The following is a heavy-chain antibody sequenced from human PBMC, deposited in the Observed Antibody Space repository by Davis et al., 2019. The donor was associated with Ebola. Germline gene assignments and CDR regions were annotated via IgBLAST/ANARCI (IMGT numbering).Heavy chain of an antibody. CDR1: EYTLTELS. Sequence: ASVKVSCKVSEYTLTELSIHWVRQAPGKGLEWMGRFDPEDGERIYAQKFQGRVTMTDDTSTDTAYMKLTNLRSEDTAVYYCAIGGRAGGFDYWGQGTLVTVSS. CDR2: FDPEDGER. CDR3: AIGGRAGGFDY. J-gene: IGHJ4*02. V-gene: IGHV1-24*01.